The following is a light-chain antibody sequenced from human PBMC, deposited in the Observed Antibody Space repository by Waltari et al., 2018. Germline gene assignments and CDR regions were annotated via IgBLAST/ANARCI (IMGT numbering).Light chain of an antibody. V-gene: IGLV8-61*01. Sequence: QTVVTQEPSFSVSPGGTVTLTCGLTSGSVSFTHYPSWYQQTPGQPPRTLIYSTNTRSSGVPDRFSGSILGDKAALTITGAHADDEAAYYCVLYMSRDILFGGGTKLTVL. CDR3: VLYMSRDIL. CDR2: STN. J-gene: IGLJ3*02. CDR1: SGSVSFTHY.